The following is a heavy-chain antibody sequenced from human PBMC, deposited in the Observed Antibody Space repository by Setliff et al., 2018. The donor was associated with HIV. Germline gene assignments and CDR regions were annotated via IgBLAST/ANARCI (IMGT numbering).Heavy chain of an antibody. CDR2: IFYTGTT. Sequence: SETLSLTCAVSGYSIRDNFFWGWVRQPPGKGLEWIGSIFYTGTTYYNPSLKSRVTLSLDTSKNQFSLELTSVTAADTAVYYCARHDCGGDCSTNWFDPWGQGTLVTVSS. V-gene: IGHV4-38-2*01. CDR1: GYSIRDNFF. D-gene: IGHD2-21*02. J-gene: IGHJ5*02. CDR3: ARHDCGGDCSTNWFDP.